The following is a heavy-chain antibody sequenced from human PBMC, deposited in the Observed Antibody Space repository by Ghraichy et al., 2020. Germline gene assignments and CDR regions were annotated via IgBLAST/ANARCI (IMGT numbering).Heavy chain of an antibody. CDR2: ISGSGGST. D-gene: IGHD2-2*01. Sequence: GGSLRLSCAASRFNFSNYAMTWVRQAPGKGLEWVSAISGSGGSTYYADSGKGRFTISRDNSKNTLYLQMNSLRAEDTAVYYCAKLFPRIVVVPAAGMDVWGQGTPVTVSS. J-gene: IGHJ6*02. CDR3: AKLFPRIVVVPAAGMDV. CDR1: RFNFSNYA. V-gene: IGHV3-23*01.